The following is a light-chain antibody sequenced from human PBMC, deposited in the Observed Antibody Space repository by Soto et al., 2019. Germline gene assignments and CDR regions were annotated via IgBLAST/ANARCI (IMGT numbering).Light chain of an antibody. CDR1: SGHSSYA. Sequence: QSVLTQSPSASASLGASVKLTCTLSSGHSSYAIAWHQQQPEKGPRYLMKLNSDGSHNKGDGIPDRFSGSSSGAERYLTISSLQSEDEADYYCQTWGTGIWVFGGGTQLTVL. J-gene: IGLJ3*02. CDR2: LNSDGSH. CDR3: QTWGTGIWV. V-gene: IGLV4-69*01.